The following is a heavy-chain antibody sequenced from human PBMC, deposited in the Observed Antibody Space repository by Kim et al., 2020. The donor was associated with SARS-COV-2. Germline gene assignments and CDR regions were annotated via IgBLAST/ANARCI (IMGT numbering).Heavy chain of an antibody. J-gene: IGHJ4*02. CDR1: GFTFINAW. CDR3: TTVFGTYIRGFFDY. V-gene: IGHV3-15*01. CDR2: IKSKTDGGTT. D-gene: IGHD1-26*01. Sequence: RGSLRLSCAASGFTFINAWMNWVRQAPGKGLEWVGRIKSKTDGGTTDYAAPVKGRFTISRDDSKDTLFLQMTSLETDDTAVYYCTTVFGTYIRGFFDYWGQGTLVTVSS.